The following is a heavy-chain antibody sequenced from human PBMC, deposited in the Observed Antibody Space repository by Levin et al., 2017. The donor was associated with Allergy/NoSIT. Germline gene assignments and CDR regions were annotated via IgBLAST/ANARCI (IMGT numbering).Heavy chain of an antibody. Sequence: SCAASGFTFSSYEMNWVRRAPGKGLEWVSSISSTGSTIYSADSVKGRFTISRDNAKNSLYLHMNSLRAEDTAVYYCARQLGNFWSGYNYFDYWGQGTLVTVSS. J-gene: IGHJ4*02. CDR3: ARQLGNFWSGYNYFDY. CDR2: ISSTGSTI. D-gene: IGHD3-3*01. V-gene: IGHV3-48*03. CDR1: GFTFSSYE.